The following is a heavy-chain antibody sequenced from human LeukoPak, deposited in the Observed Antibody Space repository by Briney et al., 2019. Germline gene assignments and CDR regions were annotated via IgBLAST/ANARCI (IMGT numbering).Heavy chain of an antibody. J-gene: IGHJ4*02. V-gene: IGHV4-30-2*01. Sequence: PSETLSLTCAVSGGSISSGGYSWSWIRQPPGKGLEWIGYIYHSGSTYYNPSLKSRVTISVDRSKNQFSLKLSSVTAADTAVYYCARGGHDYGDYEYYFDYWGQGTLVTVSS. CDR1: GGSISSGGYS. D-gene: IGHD4-17*01. CDR3: ARGGHDYGDYEYYFDY. CDR2: IYHSGST.